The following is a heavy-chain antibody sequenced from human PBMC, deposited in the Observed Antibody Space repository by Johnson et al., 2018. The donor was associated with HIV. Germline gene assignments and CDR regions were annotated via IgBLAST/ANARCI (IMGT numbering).Heavy chain of an antibody. Sequence: QVQLVESGGGVVQPGRSLRLSCVASGFTFKNYAMHWVRQAPGKGLEWVAVISSDGNNKYYADSVKGRFTVSRDNSKNTLYLQMNSLRAADTAVYYCARGITTDDAFYIWGQGTMVTVSS. CDR1: GFTFKNYA. V-gene: IGHV3-30*04. D-gene: IGHD1-1*01. CDR2: ISSDGNNK. CDR3: ARGITTDDAFYI. J-gene: IGHJ3*02.